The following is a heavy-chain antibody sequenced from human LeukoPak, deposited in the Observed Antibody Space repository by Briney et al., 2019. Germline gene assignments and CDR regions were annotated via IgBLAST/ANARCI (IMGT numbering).Heavy chain of an antibody. CDR3: AKDYYSSTLGGFDY. Sequence: GRSLRLSCAASGFTFDDYAMHWVRQAPGKGLEWVSGISWNSNSIGYADSVKGRFTISRDNAKNSLYPQMNSLRPEDTALYYCAKDYYSSTLGGFDYWGQGTLVTVSS. CDR1: GFTFDDYA. D-gene: IGHD2-2*01. CDR2: ISWNSNSI. J-gene: IGHJ4*02. V-gene: IGHV3-9*01.